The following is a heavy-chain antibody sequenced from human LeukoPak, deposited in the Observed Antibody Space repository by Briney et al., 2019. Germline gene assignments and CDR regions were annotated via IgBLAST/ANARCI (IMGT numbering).Heavy chain of an antibody. Sequence: TETLSLTCTVPGGSISSSSYHWGCIRQPPGKGLEWIVSIYYSGSTYYNPSLKSRVTISVDTSKNQFSLKLSSVTAADTAVYYCARQRLGIADWYFDLWGRGTLVTVSS. D-gene: IGHD7-27*01. CDR3: ARQRLGIADWYFDL. J-gene: IGHJ2*01. CDR2: IYYSGST. CDR1: GGSISSSSYH. V-gene: IGHV4-39*01.